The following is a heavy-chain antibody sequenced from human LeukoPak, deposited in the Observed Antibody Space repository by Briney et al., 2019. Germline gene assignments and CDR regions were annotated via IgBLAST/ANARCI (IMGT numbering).Heavy chain of an antibody. CDR1: GYTFTGYY. CDR2: INPNSGGT. J-gene: IGHJ4*02. CDR3: ARDYDSSGYSSDY. D-gene: IGHD3-22*01. Sequence: ASVKVSCKASGYTFTGYYMHWVRQAPGQGLDWMGWINPNSGGTNYAQKFQGRVTMTRDTSISTAYMELSRLRPDDTAVYYCARDYDSSGYSSDYWGQGTLVTVSS. V-gene: IGHV1-2*02.